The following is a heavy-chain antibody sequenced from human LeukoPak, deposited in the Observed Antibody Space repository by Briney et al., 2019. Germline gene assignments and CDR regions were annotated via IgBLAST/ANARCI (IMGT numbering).Heavy chain of an antibody. V-gene: IGHV3-21*01. CDR3: ARDGPNYYDTSGPSGY. CDR1: GFTFSSYS. CDR2: ISSSSYI. D-gene: IGHD3-22*01. J-gene: IGHJ4*02. Sequence: GGSLRLSCAASGFTFSSYSMNWVRQAPGKGLEWVSSISSSSYIYYADSVKGRFTISRDNAKNSLYLQMNSLRAEDTAVYYCARDGPNYYDTSGPSGYWGQGTLVTVSS.